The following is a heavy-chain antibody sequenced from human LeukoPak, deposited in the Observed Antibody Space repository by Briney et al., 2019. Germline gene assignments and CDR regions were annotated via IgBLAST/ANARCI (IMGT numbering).Heavy chain of an antibody. CDR2: IDQSGAT. Sequence: PSGTLSLTCTVYGRSFSDFSWKWLRQPPGKGLEWIGEIDQSGATKYNVLLKSQVTISVDKSQDQLSLRLHSVTAADTAVYYCAIFHAGSMDWGRGTLVSVSS. CDR1: GRSFSDFS. J-gene: IGHJ4*02. CDR3: AIFHAGSMD. D-gene: IGHD3-10*01. V-gene: IGHV4-34*01.